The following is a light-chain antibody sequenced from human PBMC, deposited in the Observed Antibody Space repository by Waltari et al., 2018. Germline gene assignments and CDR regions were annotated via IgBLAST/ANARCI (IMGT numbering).Light chain of an antibody. J-gene: IGLJ3*02. CDR3: SSYTSISACVL. CDR2: DVS. CDR1: SSDVGGYDH. Sequence: QSALTQPASVSGSPGQSITISCTGTSSDVGGYDHVSWYQQHPGKAPKLMIYDVSNRPSGCSNRFAGSKSGNTASLTISGLQAEDEADYYCSSYTSISACVLFGGGTKLTVL. V-gene: IGLV2-14*03.